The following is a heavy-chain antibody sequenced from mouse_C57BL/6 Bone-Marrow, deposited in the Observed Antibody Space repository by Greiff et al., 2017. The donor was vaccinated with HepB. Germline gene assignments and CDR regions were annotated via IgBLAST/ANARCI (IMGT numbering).Heavy chain of an antibody. D-gene: IGHD2-4*01. V-gene: IGHV2-2*01. J-gene: IGHJ4*01. Sequence: VQGVESGPGLVQPSQSLSITCTVSGFSLTSYGVHWVRQSPGKGLEWLGVIWSGGSTDYNAAFISRLSISKDNSKSQVFFKMNSLQADDTAIYYCARDGDYDYDGSYYYAMDYWGQGTSVTVSS. CDR1: GFSLTSYG. CDR2: IWSGGST. CDR3: ARDGDYDYDGSYYYAMDY.